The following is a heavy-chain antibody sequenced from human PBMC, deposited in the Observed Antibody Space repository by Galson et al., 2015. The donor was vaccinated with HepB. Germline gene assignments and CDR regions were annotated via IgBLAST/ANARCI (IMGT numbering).Heavy chain of an antibody. Sequence: SLRLSCAASGFSFSTYFMTWVRQAPGKGLEWVSSISGGGDNTFYADSVEGRFTISRDNSKNTVNLQMNSLRAEDTAVYYCARRATSRSFDSWGQGALVTVSS. V-gene: IGHV3-23*01. D-gene: IGHD2-15*01. CDR2: ISGGGDNT. CDR3: ARRATSRSFDS. J-gene: IGHJ4*02. CDR1: GFSFSTYF.